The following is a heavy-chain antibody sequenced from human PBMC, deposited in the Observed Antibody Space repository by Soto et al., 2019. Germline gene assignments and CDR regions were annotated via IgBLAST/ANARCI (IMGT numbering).Heavy chain of an antibody. Sequence: QVQQVESGGGVVQPGRSLRLSCAASGFTFSSYAMHWIRQAPGKGLEWVAVISYDGSNKYYADSVKGRFTISRDNSKNTLYLQMNSLRAEDTAVYYCARGGWMKEGSIDYWGQGTLVTVSS. CDR1: GFTFSSYA. J-gene: IGHJ4*02. CDR3: ARGGWMKEGSIDY. V-gene: IGHV3-30-3*01. D-gene: IGHD6-19*01. CDR2: ISYDGSNK.